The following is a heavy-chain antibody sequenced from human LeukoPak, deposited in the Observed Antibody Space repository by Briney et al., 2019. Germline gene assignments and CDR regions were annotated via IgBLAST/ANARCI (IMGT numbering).Heavy chain of an antibody. CDR3: AREMEGDYGSGTFFDL. CDR1: EFVFSDYY. CDR2: ISDSGSTI. J-gene: IGHJ4*02. D-gene: IGHD3-10*01. V-gene: IGHV3-11*01. Sequence: GGSLRLSCAASEFVFSDYYMSWIRQAPGKGLEWVSYISDSGSTIYYAESVKGRFTISRDSVKNSLYLQMNGLRAEDTAVYYCAREMEGDYGSGTFFDLWGQGNMVTVSS.